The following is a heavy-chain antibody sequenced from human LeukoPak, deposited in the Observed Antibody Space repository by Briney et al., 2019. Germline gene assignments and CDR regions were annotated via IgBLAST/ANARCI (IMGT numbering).Heavy chain of an antibody. CDR2: ISWNSGSI. Sequence: GRSLRLSCAASGFTFDDYAMHWVRQAPGKSLEWVSGISWNSGSIGYADSVKGRFTISRDNAKNSLYLQMNSLRAEDTALYYCAKDSSGGYGTDFDYWGQGTLVTVSS. CDR1: GFTFDDYA. V-gene: IGHV3-9*01. J-gene: IGHJ4*02. D-gene: IGHD5-12*01. CDR3: AKDSSGGYGTDFDY.